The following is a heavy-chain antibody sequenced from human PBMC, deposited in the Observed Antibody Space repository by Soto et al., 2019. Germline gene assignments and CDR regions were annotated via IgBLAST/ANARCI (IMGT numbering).Heavy chain of an antibody. Sequence: QLQLQESGPGLVKPSETLSLTCTVSGGSISSSSYYWGWIRQPPGKGLEWIGSIYYSGSTYYNPSLKSRVTISVDTSKNQFSLKLSSVTAADTAVYYCASPHPARDYGDYIGDYYYGMDVWGQGTTVTVSS. V-gene: IGHV4-39*01. D-gene: IGHD4-17*01. CDR1: GGSISSSSYY. CDR3: ASPHPARDYGDYIGDYYYGMDV. CDR2: IYYSGST. J-gene: IGHJ6*02.